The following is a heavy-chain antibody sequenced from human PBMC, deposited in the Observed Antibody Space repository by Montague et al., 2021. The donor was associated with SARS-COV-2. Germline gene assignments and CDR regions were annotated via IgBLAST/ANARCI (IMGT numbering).Heavy chain of an antibody. CDR1: GGSISSYH. V-gene: IGHV4-4*07. J-gene: IGHJ5*02. D-gene: IGHD2-2*01. CDR3: ARDVGVPLAPPYSWFDP. Sequence: SETLSLTCSVSGGSISSYHWSWIRQPAGKGLEWIGRIYTSGSTNFNHSLKSRVTMSVDTSKNQFSLKLSSVTAADTAVYYCARDVGVPLAPPYSWFDPWGQGTLVTVSS. CDR2: IYTSGST.